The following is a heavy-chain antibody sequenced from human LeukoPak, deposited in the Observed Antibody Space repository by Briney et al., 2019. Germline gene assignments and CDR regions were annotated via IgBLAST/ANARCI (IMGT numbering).Heavy chain of an antibody. CDR3: ARDRSIAVAGGLDY. J-gene: IGHJ4*02. D-gene: IGHD6-19*01. CDR1: GFTFSSYT. Sequence: GGSLRLSCAASGFTFSSYTMHWVRQAPGKGLEWVAVISHDGSNKYYADSVKGRFTISRDNSKNTLYLQMNSLRAEDTAVYYCARDRSIAVAGGLDYWGQGTLVTVSS. CDR2: ISHDGSNK. V-gene: IGHV3-30-3*01.